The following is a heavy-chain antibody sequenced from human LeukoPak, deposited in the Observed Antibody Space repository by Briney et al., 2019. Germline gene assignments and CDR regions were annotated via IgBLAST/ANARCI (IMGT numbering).Heavy chain of an antibody. D-gene: IGHD2-15*01. J-gene: IGHJ4*02. V-gene: IGHV3-7*04. CDR2: IKRDGSEK. Sequence: PGGSLRLSCAASGFTFSNSWMSWVRQAPGKGLEWVANIKRDGSEKYYVDSVKGRFTISRDNAKSSLFLQMNSLRAEDTAVYYCARAVVAATLYYFDYWGQGTLVTVSS. CDR1: GFTFSNSW. CDR3: ARAVVAATLYYFDY.